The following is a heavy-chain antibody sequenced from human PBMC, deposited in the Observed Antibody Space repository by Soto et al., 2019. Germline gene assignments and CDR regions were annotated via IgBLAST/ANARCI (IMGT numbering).Heavy chain of an antibody. V-gene: IGHV3-23*01. CDR3: AIQRYFDWLPVDH. Sequence: EVQLLESGGGLVQPGGSLRLSCAASGFTFSSYAMRWVRQAPGKGLEWVSAISGSGGSTYYADSVKGRFTISRDNSKNTLYLQMNSLRAEDTAVYYCAIQRYFDWLPVDHWGQGTLVTVSS. J-gene: IGHJ4*02. CDR2: ISGSGGST. CDR1: GFTFSSYA. D-gene: IGHD3-9*01.